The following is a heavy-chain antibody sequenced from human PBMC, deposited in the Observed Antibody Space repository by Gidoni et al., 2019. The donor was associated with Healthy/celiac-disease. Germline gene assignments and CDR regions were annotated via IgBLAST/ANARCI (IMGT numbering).Heavy chain of an antibody. Sequence: QVHLVQSGAEVKKPGSSVKVSCKASGAPFSSYAISWVRQAPGQGLEWMGGIIPIFGTANYAQKFQGRVTITADESTSTAYMELSSLRSEDTAVYYCARVAVAVYYYGMDVWGQGTTVTVSS. D-gene: IGHD6-19*01. CDR2: IIPIFGTA. V-gene: IGHV1-69*01. CDR3: ARVAVAVYYYGMDV. CDR1: GAPFSSYA. J-gene: IGHJ6*02.